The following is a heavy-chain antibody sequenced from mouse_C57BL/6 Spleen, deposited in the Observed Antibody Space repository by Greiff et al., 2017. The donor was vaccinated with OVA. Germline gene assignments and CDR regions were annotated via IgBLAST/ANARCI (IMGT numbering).Heavy chain of an antibody. CDR3: ARGNYDPYYAMDY. D-gene: IGHD2-4*01. V-gene: IGHV1-69*01. J-gene: IGHJ4*01. Sequence: VQLQQPGAELVMPGASVKLSCKASGYTFTSYWMHWVKQRPGQGLAWIGEIDPSDSYTHYNQKFKGKSTLTVDKSSSTAYMQLSSLTSEDSAVYYCARGNYDPYYAMDYWGQGTSVTVSS. CDR2: IDPSDSYT. CDR1: GYTFTSYW.